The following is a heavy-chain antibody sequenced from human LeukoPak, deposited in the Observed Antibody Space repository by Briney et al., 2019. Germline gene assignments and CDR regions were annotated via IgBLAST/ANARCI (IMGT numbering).Heavy chain of an antibody. CDR2: INPNSGGT. V-gene: IGHV1-2*02. Sequence: ASVKVSCKASGYTFTGYYMHWVRQAPGQGLEWMGWINPNSGGTNYAQKFQCRVTMTRDTSISTAYMELSRLRSDDTAVYYCARDWGYYDSNVGYWGQGTLVTVSS. CDR3: ARDWGYYDSNVGY. D-gene: IGHD3-22*01. J-gene: IGHJ4*02. CDR1: GYTFTGYY.